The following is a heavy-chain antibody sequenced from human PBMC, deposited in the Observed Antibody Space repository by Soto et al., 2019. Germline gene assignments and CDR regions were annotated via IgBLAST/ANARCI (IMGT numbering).Heavy chain of an antibody. CDR2: INHSGST. Sequence: QVQLQQWGAGLLKPSETLSLTCAVYGGSFSGYYWSWIRQPPGKGLEWIGEINHSGSTNYNPSLKSRVTISVDTSKNQFSLKLSSVTAADTAVYYCADCSGGSCYGGMDVWGQGTTVTVSS. V-gene: IGHV4-34*01. CDR1: GGSFSGYY. J-gene: IGHJ6*02. D-gene: IGHD2-15*01. CDR3: ADCSGGSCYGGMDV.